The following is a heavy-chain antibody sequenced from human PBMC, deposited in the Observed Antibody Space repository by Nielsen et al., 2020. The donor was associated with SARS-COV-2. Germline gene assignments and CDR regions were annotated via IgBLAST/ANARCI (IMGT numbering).Heavy chain of an antibody. CDR2: IGTAGDT. CDR1: GFTFSSYD. CDR3: ARGGGDY. D-gene: IGHD3-10*01. Sequence: GESLKISCAASGFTFSSYDMHWVRQAPGKGLEWISAIGTAGDTYYPGSVKGRFTISRDNAKNSLYLQMNSLRDEDTAVYYCARGGGDYWGQGTLVTVSS. V-gene: IGHV3-13*04. J-gene: IGHJ4*02.